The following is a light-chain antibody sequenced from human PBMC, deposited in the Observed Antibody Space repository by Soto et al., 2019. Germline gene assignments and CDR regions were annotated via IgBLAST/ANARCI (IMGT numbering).Light chain of an antibody. V-gene: IGKV3-20*01. J-gene: IGKJ4*01. CDR1: QSVSSSY. Sequence: EIVLTQSPGTLSLSPGERATLSCRASQSVSSSYLAWYQQTPGQAPRLLIYGSSSRATGIPGRFSGSGAGTDFTLTISRLEPEDFAVYYCQQYGSSSAFGGGTKVEIK. CDR3: QQYGSSSA. CDR2: GSS.